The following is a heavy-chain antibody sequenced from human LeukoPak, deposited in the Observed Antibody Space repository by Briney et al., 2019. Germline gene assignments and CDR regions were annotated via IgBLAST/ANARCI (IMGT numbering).Heavy chain of an antibody. D-gene: IGHD3-10*01. CDR1: GGSISSYY. CDR2: IYYSGST. CDR3: ARIVRGVIAYYFDY. Sequence: SETLSLTCTVSGGSISSYYWSWIRQPPGKGLEWIGYIYYSGSTNYNPSFKSRVTISVDTSKHQFSLKLSSVTAADTAVYYCARIVRGVIAYYFDYWGQGPLVTVSS. J-gene: IGHJ4*02. V-gene: IGHV4-59*01.